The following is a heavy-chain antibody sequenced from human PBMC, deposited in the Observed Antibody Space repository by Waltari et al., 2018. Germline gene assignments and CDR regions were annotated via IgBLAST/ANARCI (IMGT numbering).Heavy chain of an antibody. J-gene: IGHJ4*02. CDR2: NNYFGSI. V-gene: IGHV4-34*01. Sequence: QVRLQQWGAGLLKPSETLTLTCAVDGGSFSDCYWSWIRQPPEKGLEWMGENNYFGSINCNPSLESRVTLSVDKATQQVYLRLSSVTGADTAVYYCARFGRVLEGVIITYFDYWGQGTVVTVSS. CDR3: ARFGRVLEGVIITYFDY. D-gene: IGHD3-10*01. CDR1: GGSFSDCY.